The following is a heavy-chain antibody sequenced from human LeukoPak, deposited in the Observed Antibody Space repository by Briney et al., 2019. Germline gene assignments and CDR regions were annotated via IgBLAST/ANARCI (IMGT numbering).Heavy chain of an antibody. CDR3: ARQLGEIEYYYYYMDV. J-gene: IGHJ6*03. D-gene: IGHD1-1*01. CDR1: GSTFSSYE. Sequence: PGGSLRLSCAASGSTFSSYEMNWVRQAPGKGLEWVSYISSSGSTIYYADSVKGRFTISRDNAKNSLYLQMNSLRAEDTAVYYCARQLGEIEYYYYYMDVWGKGTTVTVSS. V-gene: IGHV3-48*03. CDR2: ISSSGSTI.